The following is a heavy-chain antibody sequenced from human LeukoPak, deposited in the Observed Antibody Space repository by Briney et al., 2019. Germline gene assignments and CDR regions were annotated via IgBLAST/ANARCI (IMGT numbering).Heavy chain of an antibody. J-gene: IGHJ3*02. V-gene: IGHV3-7*03. CDR1: GFTFSTYW. CDR2: IKQDGSEK. CDR3: AKDRITMSCFDI. Sequence: GGSLRLSCAASGFTFSTYWMSWVRQAPGKGLEWVANIKQDGSEKYYVDSVKGRFTISRDNSKNTLHLQMNSLRAEDTAVYYCAKDRITMSCFDIWGQGTMVTVSS. D-gene: IGHD3-3*01.